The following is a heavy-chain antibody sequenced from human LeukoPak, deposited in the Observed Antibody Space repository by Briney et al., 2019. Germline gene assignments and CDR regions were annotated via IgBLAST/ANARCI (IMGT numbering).Heavy chain of an antibody. D-gene: IGHD6-19*01. CDR3: ARAFGIAVAGI. CDR2: ISKNGRNT. V-gene: IGHV3-64*01. CDR1: GFTLSSYS. J-gene: IGHJ3*02. Sequence: GSLRLSCAASGFTLSSYSMHWVRQAPGKGLEFVSAISKNGRNTYYGNSMKGRFTISRDISKNTLYLQMGSLRAEDTAVYYCARAFGIAVAGIWGQGTMVTVSS.